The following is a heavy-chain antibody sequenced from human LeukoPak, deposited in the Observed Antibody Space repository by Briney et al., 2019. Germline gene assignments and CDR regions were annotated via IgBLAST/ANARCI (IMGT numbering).Heavy chain of an antibody. Sequence: QPGASLRLSCAASGFTFSSYEMNWVLQAPRKGLDWGSCISSSGSTKYYAGSVKGRFTISRDDAQNSLYLQMNSLRVEDTAVYYCARDGTPNYSSGWVYMDVWGKGTTVTISS. CDR3: ARDGTPNYSSGWVYMDV. CDR1: GFTFSSYE. J-gene: IGHJ6*03. CDR2: ISSSGSTK. D-gene: IGHD6-25*01. V-gene: IGHV3-48*03.